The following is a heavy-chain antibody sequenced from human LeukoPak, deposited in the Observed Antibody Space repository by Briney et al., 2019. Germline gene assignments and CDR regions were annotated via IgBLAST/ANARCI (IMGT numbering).Heavy chain of an antibody. V-gene: IGHV1-2*06. Sequence: ASVKVSCKASGYPFTGYFMHWVRQAPGQGLEWMGRINPNSGGTVSAQKFQGRVTMTRDTSISIAYMELSGLTSDDTAVYYCARVLGTSMVYYFDYWGQGTLVAVSS. CDR1: GYPFTGYF. CDR2: INPNSGGT. J-gene: IGHJ4*02. D-gene: IGHD5-18*01. CDR3: ARVLGTSMVYYFDY.